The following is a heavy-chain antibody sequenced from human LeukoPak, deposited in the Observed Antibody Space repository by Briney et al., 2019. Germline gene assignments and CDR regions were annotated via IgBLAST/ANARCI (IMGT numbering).Heavy chain of an antibody. J-gene: IGHJ2*01. CDR3: AREMGDKYSSSWALDL. CDR2: ISGSGGST. V-gene: IGHV3-23*01. CDR1: RFTFSNYA. D-gene: IGHD6-13*01. Sequence: GGSLRLSCAASRFTFSNYAMSWVRQAPGKGLEWVSGISGSGGSTYYADSVKGRFTISRENAKNSLYLQMNSLRAGDTAVYYCAREMGDKYSSSWALDLWGRGTLVTVSS.